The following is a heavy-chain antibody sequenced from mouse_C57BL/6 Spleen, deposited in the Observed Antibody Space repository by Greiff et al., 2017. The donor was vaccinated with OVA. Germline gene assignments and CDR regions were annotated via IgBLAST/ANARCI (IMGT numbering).Heavy chain of an antibody. V-gene: IGHV1-77*01. J-gene: IGHJ2*01. CDR1: GSTFTDYY. Sequence: QVQLQQSGAELVKPGASVKISCKASGSTFTDYYINWVKQRPGQGLEWIGKIGPGSGSTYYNEKFKGKATLTADKSSSTAYMQLSSLTSEDSAVYFCARSGAYYSPTTYFDYWGQGTTLTVSS. CDR3: ARSGAYYSPTTYFDY. CDR2: IGPGSGST. D-gene: IGHD2-12*01.